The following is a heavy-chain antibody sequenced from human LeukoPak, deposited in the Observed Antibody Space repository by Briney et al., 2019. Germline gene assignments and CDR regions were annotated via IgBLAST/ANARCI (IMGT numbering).Heavy chain of an antibody. CDR3: ARFGYSSSEIYDYCYYYMDV. CDR2: ISAYNGNT. Sequence: ASVKVSCKASGYTFTSYGISWVRQAPGQGLEWMGWISAYNGNTNYAQKLQGRVTMTTDTSMSTAYMELRSLRSDDTAVYYCARFGYSSSEIYDYCYYYMDVWGEGTTVTVSS. D-gene: IGHD6-13*01. J-gene: IGHJ6*03. V-gene: IGHV1-18*01. CDR1: GYTFTSYG.